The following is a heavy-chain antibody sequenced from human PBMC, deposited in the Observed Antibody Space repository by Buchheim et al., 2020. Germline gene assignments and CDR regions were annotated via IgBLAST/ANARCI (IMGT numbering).Heavy chain of an antibody. Sequence: VQLVESGGGVVQPGRSLRLSCAASGFTFSSYAMHWVRQAPGKGLEWVAVISYDGSNKYYADSVKGRFTISRDNSKNTLYLQMNSLRAEDTAVYYCARDPPYGGNSKGYYYGMDVWGQGTT. CDR1: GFTFSSYA. J-gene: IGHJ6*02. D-gene: IGHD4-23*01. CDR2: ISYDGSNK. V-gene: IGHV3-30*04. CDR3: ARDPPYGGNSKGYYYGMDV.